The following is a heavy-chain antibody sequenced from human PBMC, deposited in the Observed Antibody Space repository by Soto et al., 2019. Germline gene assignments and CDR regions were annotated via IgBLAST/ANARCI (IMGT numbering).Heavy chain of an antibody. CDR2: IGAAGVPI. CDR1: GFTLSDYY. D-gene: IGHD3-22*01. J-gene: IGHJ4*02. V-gene: IGHV3-23*01. CDR3: GYFYDDTTYDY. Sequence: PWWSLRLSCAASGFTLSDYYMTWIRRAPGKGLEWVSAIGAAGVPIYYADSVKGRFIISRDNSGGTLYLQMNSLRAEDTALYYCGYFYDDTTYDYRGQGSLDSSPQ.